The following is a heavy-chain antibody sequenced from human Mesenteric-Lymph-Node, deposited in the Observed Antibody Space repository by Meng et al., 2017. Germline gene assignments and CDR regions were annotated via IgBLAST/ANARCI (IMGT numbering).Heavy chain of an antibody. D-gene: IGHD5-18*01. CDR1: GGSFSGDV. V-gene: IGHV4-34*01. CDR2: INHSGIT. J-gene: IGHJ5*02. Sequence: GQVPQWVAGLLKPSETPSLVCAVCGGSFSGDVCRWIRQPPGKGLGWIGEINHSGITNYSPSLKSRVTISVDTSKNQFSLKLSSVTAADTAVYYCARGGISSYGYNDWFDPWGQGTLVTVSS. CDR3: ARGGISSYGYNDWFDP.